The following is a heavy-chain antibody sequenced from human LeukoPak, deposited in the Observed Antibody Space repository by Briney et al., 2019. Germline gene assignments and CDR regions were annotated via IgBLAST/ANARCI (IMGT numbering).Heavy chain of an antibody. CDR3: ARSGSSSRYYFDY. J-gene: IGHJ4*02. CDR2: ILYDGSDT. V-gene: IGHV3-30*12. D-gene: IGHD6-6*01. Sequence: GGSLRLSCAASGFTFSSYGMHWVRQTPGKGLEWVVFILYDGSDTFYADSVKGRFTISRDNAKNSLYLQMNSLRAEDTAVYYCARSGSSSRYYFDYWGQGTLVTVSS. CDR1: GFTFSSYG.